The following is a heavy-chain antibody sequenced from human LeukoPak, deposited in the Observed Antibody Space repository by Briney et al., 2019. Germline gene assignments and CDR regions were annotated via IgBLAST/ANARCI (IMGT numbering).Heavy chain of an antibody. J-gene: IGHJ4*02. Sequence: TPGGSLRLSCVASGFTYSSYSMNWVRQAPGKGLEWVSSISSSSSYIYYADSVKGRFTISRDNAKNSLYLQMNSLRAEDTAVYYCARDMYYYDSSGYSRAYWGQGTLVTVSS. CDR1: GFTYSSYS. D-gene: IGHD3-22*01. V-gene: IGHV3-21*01. CDR2: ISSSSSYI. CDR3: ARDMYYYDSSGYSRAY.